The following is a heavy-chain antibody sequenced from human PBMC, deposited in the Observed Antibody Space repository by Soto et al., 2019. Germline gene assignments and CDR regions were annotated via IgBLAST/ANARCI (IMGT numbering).Heavy chain of an antibody. D-gene: IGHD3-22*01. Sequence: GASVKVSCKASGYTFTGCYMHWVRQAPGQGLEWMGWINPNSGGTNYAQKLQGRVTMTTDTSTSTAYMELRSLRSDDTAVYYCARGGSDSSGYYFYWGQGTLVTVSS. CDR1: GYTFTGCY. CDR2: INPNSGGT. V-gene: IGHV1-2*02. CDR3: ARGGSDSSGYYFY. J-gene: IGHJ4*02.